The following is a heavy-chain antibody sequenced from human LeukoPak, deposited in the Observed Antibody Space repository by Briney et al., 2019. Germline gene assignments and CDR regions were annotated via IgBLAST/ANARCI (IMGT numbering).Heavy chain of an antibody. CDR2: IGTAGDT. CDR3: ARYTYYDSSGYFDY. CDR1: GFTFNSYD. Sequence: GGSLRLSCAASGFTFNSYDMHWVRQATGKGLEWVSAIGTAGDTYYPGSVKGRFTISRENAKNSLYLLMNSLRAGDTAVYYCARYTYYDSSGYFDYWGQGTLVTVSS. D-gene: IGHD3-22*01. V-gene: IGHV3-13*01. J-gene: IGHJ4*02.